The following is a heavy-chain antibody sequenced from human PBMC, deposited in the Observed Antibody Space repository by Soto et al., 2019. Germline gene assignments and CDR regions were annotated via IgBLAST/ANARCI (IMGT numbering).Heavy chain of an antibody. D-gene: IGHD3-10*01. V-gene: IGHV4-34*01. CDR3: ARGITMVRGVIPRPYFDY. CDR1: GGSFSGYY. CDR2: INHSGST. J-gene: IGHJ4*02. Sequence: QVQLQQWGAGLLKPSETLSLTCAVYGGSFSGYYWSWIRQPPGKGLEWMGEINHSGSTNYNPSLKSRVTISVDTSKNQFSLKLSSVTAADTAVYYCARGITMVRGVIPRPYFDYWGQGTLVTVSS.